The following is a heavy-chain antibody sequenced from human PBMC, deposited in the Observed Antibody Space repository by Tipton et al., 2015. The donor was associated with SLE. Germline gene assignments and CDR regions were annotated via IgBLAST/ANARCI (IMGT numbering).Heavy chain of an antibody. CDR3: ARATVTRDAFDI. D-gene: IGHD4-17*01. J-gene: IGHJ3*02. CDR1: GGSISSGGYY. CDR2: IYYSGST. Sequence: TLSLTCTVSGGSISSGGYYWSWIRQHPGKGLEWIGYIYYSGSTYYNPSLKSRVTISVDTSKNQFSLKLSSVTAADTAVYYCARATVTRDAFDIWGQGTMVTVSS. V-gene: IGHV4-31*03.